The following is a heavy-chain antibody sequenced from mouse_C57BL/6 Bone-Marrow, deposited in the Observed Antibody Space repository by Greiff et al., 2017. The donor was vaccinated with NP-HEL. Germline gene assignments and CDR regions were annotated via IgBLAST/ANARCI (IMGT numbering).Heavy chain of an antibody. CDR2: IHPNSGST. V-gene: IGHV1-64*01. CDR3: ARGPLAYWYFDV. Sequence: QVQLKQPGAELVKPGASVKLSCKASGYTFTSYWMHWVKQRPGQGLEWIGMIHPNSGSTNYYEKFKSMATLTVDKSSSTAYMQLSSLTSEDSAVYYCARGPLAYWYFDVWGTGTTVTVSS. J-gene: IGHJ1*03. CDR1: GYTFTSYW.